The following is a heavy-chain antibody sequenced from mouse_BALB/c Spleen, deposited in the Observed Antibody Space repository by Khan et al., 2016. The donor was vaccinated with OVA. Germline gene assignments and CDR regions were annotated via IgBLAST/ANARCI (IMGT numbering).Heavy chain of an antibody. CDR2: ISYSGNT. CDR1: GYSITSDYA. Sequence: QLEESGPGLVKPSQSLSLTCTVTGYSITSDYAWNWIRQFPGNKLEWMGYISYSGNTNYNPSLKSRISITRDTSKNQFFLQLNSVTTEDTATYYCARVLWGDFDYWGQGTTLTVSS. V-gene: IGHV3-2*02. J-gene: IGHJ2*01. CDR3: ARVLWGDFDY. D-gene: IGHD1-1*01.